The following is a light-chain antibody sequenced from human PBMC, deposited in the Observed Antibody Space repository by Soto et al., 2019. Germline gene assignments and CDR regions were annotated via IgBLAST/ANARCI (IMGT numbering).Light chain of an antibody. CDR3: QQYGSSPIT. V-gene: IGKV3-20*01. J-gene: IGKJ5*01. CDR1: QSVTSSY. Sequence: EIVLTQSPGTLSLSPGERATLSCRASQSVTSSYLAWYQQKPGQAPRLLIYGASSRATGIPDRFSGSGSGTDFTLTISRPEPEGFAVYYCQQYGSSPITFGQGTRLESK. CDR2: GAS.